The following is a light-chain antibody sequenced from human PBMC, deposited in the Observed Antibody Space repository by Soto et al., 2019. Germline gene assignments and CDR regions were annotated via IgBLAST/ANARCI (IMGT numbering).Light chain of an antibody. J-gene: IGKJ5*01. CDR1: QSVTRSY. CDR3: QQYDSSPPSIT. CDR2: GTT. Sequence: EIVLTQSPGTLSLSPGERATLSCRASQSVTRSYLAWYQQKLGQAPRLLIYGTTSRATGTPDRFSGSGSGTDFTLTINRLEPEDFAVYYCQQYDSSPPSITFGQGTRLEIK. V-gene: IGKV3-20*01.